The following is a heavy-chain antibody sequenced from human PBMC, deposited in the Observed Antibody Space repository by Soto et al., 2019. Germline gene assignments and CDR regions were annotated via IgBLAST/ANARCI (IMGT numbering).Heavy chain of an antibody. CDR3: ARLRRDWGDAFDL. D-gene: IGHD3-16*01. Sequence: QVQLVQSGADVKKPGSSVKVSCKTSGGSFGSSAISWVRQAPAQGLEWMGEIIPVFDKANYTQNFQGRLTITADELPGTVLMEVSSLRSEDTAVYFCARLRRDWGDAFDLWGLGTFVTVSS. V-gene: IGHV1-69*01. CDR2: IIPVFDKA. J-gene: IGHJ3*01. CDR1: GGSFGSSA.